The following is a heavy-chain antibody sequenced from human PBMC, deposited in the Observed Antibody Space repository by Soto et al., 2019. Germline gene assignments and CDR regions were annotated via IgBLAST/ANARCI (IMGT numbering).Heavy chain of an antibody. CDR1: GFSLSTSGVG. D-gene: IGHD3-22*01. V-gene: IGHV2-5*01. CDR3: AKVVITRYFDY. CDR2: IYWNDDK. J-gene: IGHJ4*02. Sequence: SGPTLVNPTQTLTLTCTFSGFSLSTSGVGVGWIRQPPGKALEWLALIYWNDDKRYSPSLKSRLTITKDTSKNQVVLTMTNMDPVETATYYCAKVVITRYFDYWGQGTLVTVSS.